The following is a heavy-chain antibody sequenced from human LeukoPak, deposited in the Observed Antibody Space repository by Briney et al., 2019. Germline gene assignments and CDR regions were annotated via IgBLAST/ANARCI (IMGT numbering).Heavy chain of an antibody. CDR1: GFTFSSHA. V-gene: IGHV3-30*01. CDR3: ARDGGSYDGDY. J-gene: IGHJ4*02. D-gene: IGHD1-26*01. Sequence: GRSLRLSCAASGFTFSSHAMHWVRQAPGKGLEWVAVISYDGSNKYYADSVKGRFTISRDNSKNTLYLQMNSLRAEDTAVYYCARDGGSYDGDYWGQGTLVTVSS. CDR2: ISYDGSNK.